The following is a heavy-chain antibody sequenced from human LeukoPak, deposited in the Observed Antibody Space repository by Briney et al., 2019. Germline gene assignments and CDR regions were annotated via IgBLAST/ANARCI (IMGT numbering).Heavy chain of an antibody. CDR1: GYNLTNYA. CDR3: ATSGWCGRQKVFDY. CDR2: INAGNGHK. D-gene: IGHD6-19*01. Sequence: GASVKVSCKSSGYNLTNYAMHWVRQTPGQRHEWMGWINAGNGHKRYSQKFQGRVTITRDTYASTTYMELSSLRSEDTAMYYCATSGWCGRQKVFDYWGRGILVTVSS. J-gene: IGHJ4*02. V-gene: IGHV1-3*01.